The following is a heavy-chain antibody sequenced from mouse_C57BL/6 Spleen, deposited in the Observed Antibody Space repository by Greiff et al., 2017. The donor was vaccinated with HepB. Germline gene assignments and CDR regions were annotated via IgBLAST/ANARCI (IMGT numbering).Heavy chain of an antibody. J-gene: IGHJ4*01. CDR1: GYTFTSYW. Sequence: QVQLQQPGAELVRPGSSVKLSCKASGYTFTSYWMHWVKQRPIQGLEWIGNIDPSDSETHYNQKFKDKDTLTVDKSSSTAYMQLSSLTSEDSAVYYCARVTAQATDAMDYWGQGTSVTVSS. CDR3: ARVTAQATDAMDY. CDR2: IDPSDSET. V-gene: IGHV1-52*01. D-gene: IGHD3-2*02.